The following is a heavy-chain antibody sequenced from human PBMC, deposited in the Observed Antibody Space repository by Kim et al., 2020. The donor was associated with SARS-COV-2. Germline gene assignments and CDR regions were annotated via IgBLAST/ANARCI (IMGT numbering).Heavy chain of an antibody. Sequence: PSLESRVTISVDTSKNQFSLKLSSVTAADTAVYYCARGWEQWLVRGYFDYWGQGTLVTVSS. V-gene: IGHV4-34*01. D-gene: IGHD6-19*01. CDR3: ARGWEQWLVRGYFDY. J-gene: IGHJ4*02.